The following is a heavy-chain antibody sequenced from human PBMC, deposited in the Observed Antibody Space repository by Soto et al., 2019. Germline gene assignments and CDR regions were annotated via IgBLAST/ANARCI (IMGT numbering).Heavy chain of an antibody. Sequence: QVQLVQSGAEVKKPGSSVRVSCKASGGTFSTYSITWVRQAPGQGLEWMGGIIPMFRTANYAQKFKGRVTITADESTSTATMELSSLRFEDTAVYYCARDGVGALGYYGMDVWGQGTTVTVSS. J-gene: IGHJ6*02. CDR1: GGTFSTYS. CDR3: ARDGVGALGYYGMDV. V-gene: IGHV1-69*01. CDR2: IIPMFRTA. D-gene: IGHD1-26*01.